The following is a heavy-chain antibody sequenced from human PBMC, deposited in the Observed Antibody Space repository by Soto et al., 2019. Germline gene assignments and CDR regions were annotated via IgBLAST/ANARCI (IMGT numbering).Heavy chain of an antibody. CDR1: GYTLTNYG. D-gene: IGHD1-1*01. Sequence: QVQLVQSGDEVKKTGASVKVSCRASGYTLTNYGISWVRQAPGQGLVWMGWISGHNGNTLYAQNVQGRRTLTIDTSTNTAYMELMSLKIDDTAMYYCVRDWQLSPWGQGTLVNFSA. CDR3: VRDWQLSP. J-gene: IGHJ5*02. CDR2: ISGHNGNT. V-gene: IGHV1-18*01.